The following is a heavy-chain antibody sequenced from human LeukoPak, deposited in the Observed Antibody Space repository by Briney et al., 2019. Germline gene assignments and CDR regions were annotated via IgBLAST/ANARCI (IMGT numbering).Heavy chain of an antibody. V-gene: IGHV7-4-1*02. CDR2: INTNTGNP. D-gene: IGHD4-17*01. J-gene: IGHJ4*02. CDR1: GYTFSDHY. Sequence: ASVKVSCKASGYTFSDHYIHWVRQAPGQGLGWMGWINTNTGNPTYAQGFTGRFVFSLDTSVSTAYLQISSLKAKDTAVYYCARDLERDLRPCDYWGQGTLVTVSS. CDR3: ARDLERDLRPCDY.